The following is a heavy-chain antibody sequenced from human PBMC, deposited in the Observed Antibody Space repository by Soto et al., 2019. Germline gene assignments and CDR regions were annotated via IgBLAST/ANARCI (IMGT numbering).Heavy chain of an antibody. D-gene: IGHD6-6*01. CDR3: ARGSFSISYYYGMDV. CDR2: TWYDGSNK. V-gene: IGHV3-33*01. J-gene: IGHJ6*02. Sequence: GGSLRLSCAASGFTFSSYGMHWVRQAPGKGLEWVAVTWYDGSNKYYADSVKGRFTISRDNSKNTLYLQMNSLRAEDTAVYYFARGSFSISYYYGMDVWGQGTTVTVSS. CDR1: GFTFSSYG.